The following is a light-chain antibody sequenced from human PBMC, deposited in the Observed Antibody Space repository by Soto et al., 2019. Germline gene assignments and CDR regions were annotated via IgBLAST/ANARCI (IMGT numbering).Light chain of an antibody. CDR1: QSIRTD. V-gene: IGKV3D-15*01. Sequence: DIVLTQSPATLCVSPVEGSAPXGKASQSIRTDLAWYQQKSGQGPRLLIYDASTRATGIPARFSGSGSGTEFTLTISSLQSEDFAVYYCQQYNYWPPITFGQGTRLEIK. CDR3: QQYNYWPPIT. J-gene: IGKJ5*01. CDR2: DAS.